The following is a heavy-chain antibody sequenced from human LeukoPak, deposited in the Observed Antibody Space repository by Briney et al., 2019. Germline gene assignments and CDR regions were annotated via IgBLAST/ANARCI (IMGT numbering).Heavy chain of an antibody. V-gene: IGHV4-59*01. J-gene: IGHJ6*03. D-gene: IGHD3-22*01. CDR1: GGSISTYY. CDR2: IYYSGST. Sequence: PSETLSLTCSVSGGSISTYYWSWIRQPPGKGLEWIGYIYYSGSTNYNPSLKSRVTISVDTSKNQFSLKLSSVTAADTAVYYCARGLYDSSGYYSLYYYYYMDVWGKGTTVTISS. CDR3: ARGLYDSSGYYSLYYYYYMDV.